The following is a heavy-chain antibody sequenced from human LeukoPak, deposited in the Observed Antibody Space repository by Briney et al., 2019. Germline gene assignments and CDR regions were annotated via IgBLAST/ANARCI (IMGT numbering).Heavy chain of an antibody. D-gene: IGHD5-12*01. J-gene: IGHJ3*01. CDR2: MNPDSGDT. Sequence: ASVKVSCKASGYTFTSFVINWVRQTAGQGLEWMGWMNPDSGDTGYAPKFQGRVIMTRNTSIRTAYMELSSLTSEDTAVYYCASRTSSGYDYDVFDLWGQGTVVTVSS. CDR1: GYTFTSFV. V-gene: IGHV1-8*01. CDR3: ASRTSSGYDYDVFDL.